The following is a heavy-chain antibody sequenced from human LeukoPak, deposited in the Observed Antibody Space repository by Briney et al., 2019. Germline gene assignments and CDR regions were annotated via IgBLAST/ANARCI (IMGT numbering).Heavy chain of an antibody. J-gene: IGHJ4*02. CDR3: ARAECSSTSCYQDY. Sequence: SETLSLTCAVYGGSFSGYYWSWIRQPPGKGLEWIGEINHSGSTNYNPSLKSRVTISVDTSKNQSSLKLSSVTAADTAVYYCARAECSSTSCYQDYWGQGTLVTVSS. V-gene: IGHV4-34*01. CDR2: INHSGST. D-gene: IGHD2-2*01. CDR1: GGSFSGYY.